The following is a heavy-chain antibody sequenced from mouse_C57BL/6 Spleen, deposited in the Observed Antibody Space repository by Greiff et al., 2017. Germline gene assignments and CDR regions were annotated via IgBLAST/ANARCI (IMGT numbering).Heavy chain of an antibody. V-gene: IGHV1-74*01. J-gene: IGHJ3*01. Sequence: QVQLQQPGAELVKPGASVKVSCKASGYTFTSYWMHWVKQRPGQGLEWIGRIHPSDSDTNYNQKFKGKATLTVDKSSSTAYMQLSSLTSEDSAVCYCAIDYDYDGGFAYWGQGTLVTVSA. D-gene: IGHD2-4*01. CDR1: GYTFTSYW. CDR3: AIDYDYDGGFAY. CDR2: IHPSDSDT.